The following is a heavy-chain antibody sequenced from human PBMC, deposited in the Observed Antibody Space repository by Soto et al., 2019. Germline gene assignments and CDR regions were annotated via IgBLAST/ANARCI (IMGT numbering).Heavy chain of an antibody. V-gene: IGHV3-21*01. CDR1: GFTFSSYS. D-gene: IGHD5-18*01. Sequence: GGSLRLSCAASGFTFSSYSMNWVRQAPGKGLEWVSSISSSSSYIYYADSVKGRFTISRDNAKNSLYLQMNSLRAEDTAVYYCARDSPGYHPYYYMDVWGKGTTVTVSS. CDR2: ISSSSSYI. CDR3: ARDSPGYHPYYYMDV. J-gene: IGHJ6*03.